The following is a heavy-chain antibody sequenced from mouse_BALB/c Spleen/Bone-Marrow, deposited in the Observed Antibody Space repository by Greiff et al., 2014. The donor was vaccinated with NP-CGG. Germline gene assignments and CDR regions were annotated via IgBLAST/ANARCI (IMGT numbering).Heavy chain of an antibody. CDR2: IGSGGSYT. Sequence: DVQLVESGGDLVRPGGSLELSCAASGFTFSSYDMSWVRQTPDKRLEWVATIGSGGSYTYYPDSVKGRFTISRDNAKNTLYLQMSSPKSEDTAMYYCSRLSYDYDGAWFAYWGQGTLVTVSA. V-gene: IGHV5-6*01. CDR1: GFTFSSYD. CDR3: SRLSYDYDGAWFAY. D-gene: IGHD2-4*01. J-gene: IGHJ3*01.